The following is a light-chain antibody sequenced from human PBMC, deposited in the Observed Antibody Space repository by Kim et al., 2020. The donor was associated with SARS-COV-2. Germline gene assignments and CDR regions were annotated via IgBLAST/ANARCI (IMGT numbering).Light chain of an antibody. J-gene: IGLJ2*01. Sequence: SVRLTCTLSSGHSSYAIEWHQQQPEKGPRYLMKLNSDGSHSKGDGIPDRFSGSSSGAERYLTISSLQSEDEADYYCQTWGTGIVVFGGGTQLTVL. CDR3: QTWGTGIVV. CDR1: SGHSSYA. CDR2: LNSDGSH. V-gene: IGLV4-69*01.